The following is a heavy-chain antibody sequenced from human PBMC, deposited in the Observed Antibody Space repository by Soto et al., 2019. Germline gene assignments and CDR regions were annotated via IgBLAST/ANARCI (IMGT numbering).Heavy chain of an antibody. CDR2: INPNSGGT. V-gene: IGHV1-2*02. J-gene: IGHJ3*01. D-gene: IGHD5-12*01. CDR1: GYTFTGYY. Sequence: ASVKVSCKASGYTFTGYYMHWVRQAPGQGLEWMGWINPNSGGTNYAQKFQGRVTMTRDTSISTAYMELSRLRSDDTAVYYCARDPSGWLQPHAFDFWGQGTMVTVSS. CDR3: ARDPSGWLQPHAFDF.